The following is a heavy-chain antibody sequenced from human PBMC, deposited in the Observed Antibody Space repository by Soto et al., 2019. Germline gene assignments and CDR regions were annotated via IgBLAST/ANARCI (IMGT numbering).Heavy chain of an antibody. CDR3: ASLKLGYCTFDP. J-gene: IGHJ5*02. V-gene: IGHV4-30-4*01. CDR2: IYYSGST. D-gene: IGHD2-8*01. CDR1: GGSIRSGDYY. Sequence: QVQLQESGPGLVKPSETLSLTCTVSGGSIRSGDYYCSWIRQPPGKGLEWIGYIYYSGSTYYNPSLKSRVTIAVDTSKNQFSLKLSSVTAADTAVYDCASLKLGYCTFDPWGQGTLVTVSS.